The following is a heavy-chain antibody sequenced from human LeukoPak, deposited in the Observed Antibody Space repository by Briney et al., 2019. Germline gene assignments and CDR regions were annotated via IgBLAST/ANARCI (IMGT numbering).Heavy chain of an antibody. CDR1: GYIFTSYW. V-gene: IGHV5-51*01. J-gene: IGHJ4*02. CDR2: IYPGDSDT. Sequence: GESLKISCKGSGYIFTSYWIGWVRQMPGKGLEWMGIIYPGDSDTRYSPSFQGQVTISADKSINTAYLQWSTLKASDTAMYYCARGYYYDSSGYPDYWGQGTLVTVSS. D-gene: IGHD3-22*01. CDR3: ARGYYYDSSGYPDY.